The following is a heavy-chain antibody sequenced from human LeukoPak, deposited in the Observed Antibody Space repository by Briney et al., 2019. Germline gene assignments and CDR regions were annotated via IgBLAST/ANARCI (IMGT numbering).Heavy chain of an antibody. Sequence: GTSVKVSCKASGFTFTSSAMQWVRQARGQRLEWIGWIVVGSGNTNYAQKFQERVTITRDMSTSTAYMELSSLRSEDTAVYYCARDQEEYCGGDCYSGFDYWGQGTLVTVSS. V-gene: IGHV1-58*02. CDR3: ARDQEEYCGGDCYSGFDY. CDR1: GFTFTSSA. J-gene: IGHJ4*02. D-gene: IGHD2-21*02. CDR2: IVVGSGNT.